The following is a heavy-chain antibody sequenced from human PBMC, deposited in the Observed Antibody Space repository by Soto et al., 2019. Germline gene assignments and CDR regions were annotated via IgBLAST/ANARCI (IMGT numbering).Heavy chain of an antibody. D-gene: IGHD4-4*01. CDR3: ASPPSSNRYYYGMDV. CDR1: GGTFSSYA. Sequence: QVQLVQSGAEVKKPGSSVKVSCKASGGTFSSYAISWVRQAPGQGLEWMGGIIPSFGTANYAQKFQGRVTITADESTSTAYMELSILRSEDTAVYYCASPPSSNRYYYGMDVWGQGTTVTVSS. J-gene: IGHJ6*02. V-gene: IGHV1-69*12. CDR2: IIPSFGTA.